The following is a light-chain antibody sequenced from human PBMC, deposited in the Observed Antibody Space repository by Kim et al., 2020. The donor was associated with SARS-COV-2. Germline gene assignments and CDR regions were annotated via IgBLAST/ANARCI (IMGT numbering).Light chain of an antibody. V-gene: IGKV3-11*01. CDR3: QQRSNWPLT. Sequence: PGERATLPCRASQSVSSYLAWYQQKPGQAPRLLIYDASNRATGIPARFSGSGSGTDFTLTISSLEPEDFAVYYCQQRSNWPLTFGGGTKVDIK. CDR2: DAS. J-gene: IGKJ4*01. CDR1: QSVSSY.